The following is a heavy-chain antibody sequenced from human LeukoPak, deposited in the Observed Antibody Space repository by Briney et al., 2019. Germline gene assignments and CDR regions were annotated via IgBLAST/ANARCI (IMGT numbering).Heavy chain of an antibody. CDR2: ISYDGSHK. CDR3: AKDLGPSGLGSGWPFDY. D-gene: IGHD6-19*01. CDR1: GFTFTTYG. V-gene: IGHV3-30*18. Sequence: PGRSLRLSCATSGFTFTTYGIHWVRQAPGKGLQWVAVISYDGSHKYYADSVKGRFTISRDNSKNTVYMEMRSLRPEDTAVYYCAKDLGPSGLGSGWPFDYWGQGTLVTVSS. J-gene: IGHJ4*02.